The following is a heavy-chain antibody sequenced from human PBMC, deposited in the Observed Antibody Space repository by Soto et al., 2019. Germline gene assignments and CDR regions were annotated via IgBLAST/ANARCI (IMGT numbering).Heavy chain of an antibody. Sequence: ETLSLTCTVSVGSISSYYWSWIRQPPGKGLEWIGYIYYSGSTNYNPSLKSRVTISVDTSKNQFSLKLSSVTAADTAVYYCARFPRRHAFDIWGQGTMVTVS. V-gene: IGHV4-59*01. CDR3: ARFPRRHAFDI. J-gene: IGHJ3*02. CDR2: IYYSGST. CDR1: VGSISSYY.